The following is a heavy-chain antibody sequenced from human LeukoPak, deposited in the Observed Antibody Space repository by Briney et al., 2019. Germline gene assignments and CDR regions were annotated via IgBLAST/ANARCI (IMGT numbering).Heavy chain of an antibody. J-gene: IGHJ4*02. Sequence: SGGSLRLSCAASGFTVSSNYMSWVRQAPGKGLEWVSVIYSGGSTYYADSVKGRFTISRDNSKNTLYLQMNSLGAEDTAVYYCARVRRHRIVVAMPKYYFDYWGQGTLVTVSS. D-gene: IGHD3-22*01. CDR3: ARVRRHRIVVAMPKYYFDY. V-gene: IGHV3-53*01. CDR2: IYSGGST. CDR1: GFTVSSNY.